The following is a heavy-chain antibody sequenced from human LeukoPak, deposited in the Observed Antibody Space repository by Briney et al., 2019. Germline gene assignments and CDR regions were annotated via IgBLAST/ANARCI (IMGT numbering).Heavy chain of an antibody. Sequence: SVKVSCKASGGTFSSYAISWVRQAPGQGLEWMGRITPILGIANYAQKFQGRVTITADKSTSTAYMELSSLRSEDTAVYYCARLYCSSTSCYTYWFDPWGQGTLVTVSS. V-gene: IGHV1-69*04. CDR1: GGTFSSYA. D-gene: IGHD2-2*02. CDR3: ARLYCSSTSCYTYWFDP. J-gene: IGHJ5*02. CDR2: ITPILGIA.